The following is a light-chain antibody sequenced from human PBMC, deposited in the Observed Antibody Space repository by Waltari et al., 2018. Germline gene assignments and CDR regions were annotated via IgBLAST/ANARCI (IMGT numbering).Light chain of an antibody. CDR3: SSYTLDIKMI. Sequence: QSALTQPASMSGSPGQLITISCTGSNSDIGRYNYVSWYQQYPGKAPKVLIYDVNKRPSGASDRFSGSNAGNTASLTISGLQAEDEADYYCSSYTLDIKMIFGGGTKLTVL. CDR1: NSDIGRYNY. V-gene: IGLV2-14*03. J-gene: IGLJ2*01. CDR2: DVN.